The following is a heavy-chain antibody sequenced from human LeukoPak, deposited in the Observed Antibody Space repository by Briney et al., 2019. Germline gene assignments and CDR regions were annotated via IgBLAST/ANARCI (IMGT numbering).Heavy chain of an antibody. V-gene: IGHV5-51*01. CDR1: GYSFSNYW. CDR3: ARHPTGFPNWFDP. Sequence: GESLKISCKGSGYSFSNYWIAWVRQMPGKGLEWMGSIHPGNTDTAYSPSFQGQVTLSADKSINTAYLQWSSLRASDTALYYCARHPTGFPNWFDPWGQGIFVTASS. CDR2: IHPGNTDT. D-gene: IGHD1-14*01. J-gene: IGHJ5*02.